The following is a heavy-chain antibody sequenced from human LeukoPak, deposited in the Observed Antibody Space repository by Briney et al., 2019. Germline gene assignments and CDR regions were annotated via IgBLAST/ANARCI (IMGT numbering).Heavy chain of an antibody. Sequence: PGGSLRLSCAASGFTFSSYSMNWVRQAPGKGLEGVSYISSSSSTIYYADSVKVRFTISRDNAKNSLYLQMNSLRAEDTAVYYCARELLWFGEFRYYYYMDVWGKGTTVTVSS. CDR3: ARELLWFGEFRYYYYMDV. CDR1: GFTFSSYS. CDR2: ISSSSSTI. D-gene: IGHD3-10*01. J-gene: IGHJ6*03. V-gene: IGHV3-48*04.